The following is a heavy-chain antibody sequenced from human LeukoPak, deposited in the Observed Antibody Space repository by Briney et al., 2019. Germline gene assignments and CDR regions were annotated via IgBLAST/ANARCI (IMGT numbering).Heavy chain of an antibody. CDR1: GFTVSSNY. CDR3: ARARRGIQGGPIDY. D-gene: IGHD5-18*01. Sequence: GGSLRLSCAASGFTVSSNYMSWVRQAPGKGLEWVSVIYSGGSTYYADSVKGRFTISRDNSKNTLYLQMNSLRAEDTAVYYCARARRGIQGGPIDYWGQGTLVTVSS. V-gene: IGHV3-66*01. J-gene: IGHJ4*02. CDR2: IYSGGST.